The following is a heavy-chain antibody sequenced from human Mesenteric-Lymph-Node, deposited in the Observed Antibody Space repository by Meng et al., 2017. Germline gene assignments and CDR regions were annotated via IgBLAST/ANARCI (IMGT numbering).Heavy chain of an antibody. CDR2: INHRGST. CDR1: VGSSSGHS. V-gene: IGHV4-34*01. D-gene: IGHD2-15*01. Sequence: QVMLLQWAAGPLKPSKHLSLTCAVYVGSSSGHSWTCIRQSPGKGLEWIGDINHRGSTTYNPSLKSRVTISVDTSKNQFSLELNYVTAADTAVYYCARDQGGAGDYWGQGTLVTVSS. CDR3: ARDQGGAGDY. J-gene: IGHJ4*02.